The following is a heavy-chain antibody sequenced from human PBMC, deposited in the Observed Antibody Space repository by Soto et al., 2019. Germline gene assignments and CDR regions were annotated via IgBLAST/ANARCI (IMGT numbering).Heavy chain of an antibody. CDR2: ITQDGGQM. CDR3: STTGGY. Sequence: EVQLEQSGGGLVQPGGSLRLSCVASRITFIGNWMSWVLQAPGRGQEWVATITQDGGQMYYVVSVKRLFTISRDRAKNSLYLQMNSLAVEDTALYYCSTTGGYWGQGILVTVSS. D-gene: IGHD2-8*02. V-gene: IGHV3-7*05. CDR1: RITFIGNW. J-gene: IGHJ4*02.